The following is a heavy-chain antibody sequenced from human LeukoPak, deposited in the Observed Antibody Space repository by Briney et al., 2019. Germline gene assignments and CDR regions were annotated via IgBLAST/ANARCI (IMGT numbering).Heavy chain of an antibody. J-gene: IGHJ4*02. CDR1: GFNFRDHW. CDR2: IKNDGSET. V-gene: IGHV3-7*03. Sequence: GGSLRLSCAVSGFNFRDHWMDRVRQAPGKGLEWVGHIKNDGSETYYLDSLKGRFSISRDNTNNALYLQMNSLRVEDTAVYYCVKNDGWFHLAQWGQGTLVTVSS. CDR3: VKNDGWFHLAQ. D-gene: IGHD6-19*01.